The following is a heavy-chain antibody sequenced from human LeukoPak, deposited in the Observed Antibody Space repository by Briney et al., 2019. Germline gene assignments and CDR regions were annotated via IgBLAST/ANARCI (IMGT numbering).Heavy chain of an antibody. D-gene: IGHD1/OR15-1a*01. V-gene: IGHV3-48*01. CDR3: AKAGTTLYYFDY. Sequence: PGGSLRLSCTASGFTFGDYAMNWLRQAPGKGLEWLSYITGSSDIIHYADSVKGRFTISRDNSKNTLYLQMNSLRAEDTAVYYCAKAGTTLYYFDYWGQGTLVTVSS. CDR2: ITGSSDII. CDR1: GFTFGDYA. J-gene: IGHJ4*02.